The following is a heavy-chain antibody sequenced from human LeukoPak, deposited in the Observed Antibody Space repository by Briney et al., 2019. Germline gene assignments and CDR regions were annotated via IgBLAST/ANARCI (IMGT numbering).Heavy chain of an antibody. J-gene: IGHJ3*01. D-gene: IGHD3-3*01. Sequence: PSETLSLTCTVSGGSISSGGYYWSWIRQHPGKGLEWIGYIHTSGSNNQYPSLKSRVTISVDKSKNHFSLRLASVTAADTAVYYCARLSAAVHLGAFDLWGQGTMVTVSS. CDR3: ARLSAAVHLGAFDL. V-gene: IGHV4-61*03. CDR2: IHTSGSN. CDR1: GGSISSGGYY.